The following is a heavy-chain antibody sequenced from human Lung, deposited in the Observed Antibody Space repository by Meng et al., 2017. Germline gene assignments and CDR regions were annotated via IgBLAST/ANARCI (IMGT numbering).Heavy chain of an antibody. D-gene: IGHD4-11*01. CDR2: INHSGST. J-gene: IGHJ4*02. CDR1: GGSVRDSY. CDR3: ARGPTTMAHDFDY. Sequence: QQHWGEEWLKLSEPRSLTCVDSGGSVRDSYWSWFRQPPGKGLEWIGEINHSGSTNYNPSLESRATISVDTSQNNLSLKLSSVTAADSAVYYCARGPTTMAHDFDYWGQGTLVTVFS. V-gene: IGHV4-34*01.